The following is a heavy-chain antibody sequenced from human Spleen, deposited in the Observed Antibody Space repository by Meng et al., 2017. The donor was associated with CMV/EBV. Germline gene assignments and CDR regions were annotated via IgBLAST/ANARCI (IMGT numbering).Heavy chain of an antibody. CDR3: ARDPVDTSFDY. J-gene: IGHJ4*02. CDR1: CGSFSGYY. D-gene: IGHD5-18*01. V-gene: IGHV4-34*01. CDR2: TNHSGST. Sequence: QQGGEELLKPSETLTPTVAVYCGSFSGYYWSWIRHPPGKGLEWIGETNHSGSTKYNPSLKSRVTISVDTSKNQFSPKLSSVTAADTAVYYCARDPVDTSFDYWGQGTLVTVSS.